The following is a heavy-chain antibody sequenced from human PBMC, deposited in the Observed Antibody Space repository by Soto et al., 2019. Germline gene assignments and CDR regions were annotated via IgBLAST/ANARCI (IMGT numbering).Heavy chain of an antibody. J-gene: IGHJ4*02. CDR2: ITDTGGDA. Sequence: EVQLLESGGDLTQPGGSLRLSCVASGLTFVSRAMSWVRQAPGEGLQWVSTITDTGGDAKYADSVRGRFVISRDNSKKLLYLQMTSVTAEDSAMYFCARGSTDSYPGSRIFDFWGRGTLVTGSS. V-gene: IGHV3-23*01. D-gene: IGHD3-10*01. CDR1: GLTFVSRA. CDR3: ARGSTDSYPGSRIFDF.